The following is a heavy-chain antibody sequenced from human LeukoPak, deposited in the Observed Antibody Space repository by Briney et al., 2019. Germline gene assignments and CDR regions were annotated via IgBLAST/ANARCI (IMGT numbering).Heavy chain of an antibody. CDR3: ARSPASPYYASGNYFLNWYFDL. Sequence: SVKVSCKASGGTFSSYAISWVRQAPGQGLEWMGGIIPIFGTADYAQKFQGRVTITADESTSTAYMELSSLRSEDTAVYYCARSPASPYYASGNYFLNWYFDLWGRGAQVTVSS. CDR1: GGTFSSYA. J-gene: IGHJ2*01. V-gene: IGHV1-69*13. D-gene: IGHD3-10*01. CDR2: IIPIFGTA.